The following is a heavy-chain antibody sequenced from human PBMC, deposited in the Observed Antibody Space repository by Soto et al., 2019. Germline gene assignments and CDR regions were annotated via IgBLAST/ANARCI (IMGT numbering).Heavy chain of an antibody. Sequence: QVQLVQSGAEVKKPGSSVKVSCKASGGTFSSYAISWVRQAPGQGLEWMGGIIPIFGTANYAQKFQGRVTITADESTSTAYMELSSLRSEDTAVYYCAGANIVVVPAAMRGAVGYYYYYGMDVWGQGTTVTVSS. V-gene: IGHV1-69*01. J-gene: IGHJ6*02. CDR3: AGANIVVVPAAMRGAVGYYYYYGMDV. CDR1: GGTFSSYA. CDR2: IIPIFGTA. D-gene: IGHD2-2*01.